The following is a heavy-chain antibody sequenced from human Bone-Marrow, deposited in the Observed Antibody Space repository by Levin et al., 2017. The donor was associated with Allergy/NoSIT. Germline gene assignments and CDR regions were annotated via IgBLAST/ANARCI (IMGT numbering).Heavy chain of an antibody. J-gene: IGHJ3*02. CDR3: ARPAALGYYDSSGYHAPFDI. D-gene: IGHD3-22*01. V-gene: IGHV5-51*01. CDR2: IYPGDSDI. Sequence: KVSCKASGYRFASNWIAWVRQMPGEGLEYMGIIYPGDSDIRYSPSFQGQVTISADKSTSTAYLQWTSLKASDTAMYYCARPAALGYYDSSGYHAPFDIWGQGTTVTVSS. CDR1: GYRFASNW.